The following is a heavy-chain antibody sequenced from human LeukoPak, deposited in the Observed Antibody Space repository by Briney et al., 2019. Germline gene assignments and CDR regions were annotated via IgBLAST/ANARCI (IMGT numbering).Heavy chain of an antibody. CDR3: AKDEEVAATVDAFDI. CDR2: ISYDGSNK. Sequence: PGRSLRLSCAASGFTFSSYGMHWVRQAPGKGLEWVAVISYDGSNKYYADSVKGRFTISRDNSKNTLYLQMNSLRAEDTAAYYCAKDEEVAATVDAFDIWGQGTMVTVSS. V-gene: IGHV3-30*18. D-gene: IGHD2-15*01. J-gene: IGHJ3*02. CDR1: GFTFSSYG.